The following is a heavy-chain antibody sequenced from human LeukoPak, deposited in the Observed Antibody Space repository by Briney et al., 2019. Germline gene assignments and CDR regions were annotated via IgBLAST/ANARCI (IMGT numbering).Heavy chain of an antibody. CDR2: IYNGDGT. CDR1: GFTVSSNY. D-gene: IGHD6-19*01. Sequence: GGSLRLSCAASGFTVSSNYMSWVRQAPGKGLEWVAVIYNGDGTYYADSVKGRSAISRDNSKNTLYLQINSLRVEDTAIYYCARDDTAVAGQDYWGQGTLVTVSS. V-gene: IGHV3-66*01. J-gene: IGHJ4*02. CDR3: ARDDTAVAGQDY.